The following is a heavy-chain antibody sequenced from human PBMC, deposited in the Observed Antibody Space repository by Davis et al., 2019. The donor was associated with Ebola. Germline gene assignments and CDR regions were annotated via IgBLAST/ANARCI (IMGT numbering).Heavy chain of an antibody. J-gene: IGHJ4*02. D-gene: IGHD6-13*01. CDR3: ARGPSTGNSFSY. Sequence: GESLKISCAASGFTFSNYAMHWVRQAPGKGLEWVAVISYDGSEKYYADSVKGRFTISRDNSKNTLYLQMNSLRAEDTAVYYCARGPSTGNSFSYWGQGTLVTVSS. V-gene: IGHV3-30*04. CDR2: ISYDGSEK. CDR1: GFTFSNYA.